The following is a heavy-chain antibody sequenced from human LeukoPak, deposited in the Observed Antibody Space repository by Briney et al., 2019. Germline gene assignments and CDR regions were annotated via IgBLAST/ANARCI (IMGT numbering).Heavy chain of an antibody. D-gene: IGHD5-12*01. Sequence: GGSLRLSCAASGFTFSSYAMPWVRQAPGKGLEWVAVISYDGSNKYYADSVKGRFTISRDDSKNTLSLQMNSLRSEDTARYYCARGYSGYDLLGYWGQGTLVTVSS. V-gene: IGHV3-30*01. J-gene: IGHJ4*02. CDR1: GFTFSSYA. CDR2: ISYDGSNK. CDR3: ARGYSGYDLLGY.